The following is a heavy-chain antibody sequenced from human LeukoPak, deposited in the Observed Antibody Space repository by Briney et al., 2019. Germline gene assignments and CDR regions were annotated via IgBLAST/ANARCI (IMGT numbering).Heavy chain of an antibody. D-gene: IGHD6-19*01. CDR1: GFTFTSYW. J-gene: IGHJ4*02. V-gene: IGHV3-7*01. Sequence: PPGGSLRLSCAASGFTFTSYWMNWVRQAPGKGLEWVANIKEDGSEKDYVDSVKGRFTISRDNAKNSLYLQMNSLRAEDTAVYYCARQYSSGWDWGQGTLVTVSS. CDR2: IKEDGSEK. CDR3: ARQYSSGWD.